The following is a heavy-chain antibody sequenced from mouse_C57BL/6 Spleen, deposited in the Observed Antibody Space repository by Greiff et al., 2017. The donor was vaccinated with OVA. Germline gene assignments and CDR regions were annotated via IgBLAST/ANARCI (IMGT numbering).Heavy chain of an antibody. D-gene: IGHD3-2*02. V-gene: IGHV1-82*01. CDR2: IYPGDGDT. CDR1: GYAFSSSW. Sequence: VKLVESGPELVKPGASVKISCKASGYAFSSSWMNWVKQRPGKGLEWIGRIYPGDGDTNYNGKFKGKATLTADKSSSTAYMQLSSLTSEDSAVYFCARAQATLYAMDYWGQGTSVTVSS. CDR3: ARAQATLYAMDY. J-gene: IGHJ4*01.